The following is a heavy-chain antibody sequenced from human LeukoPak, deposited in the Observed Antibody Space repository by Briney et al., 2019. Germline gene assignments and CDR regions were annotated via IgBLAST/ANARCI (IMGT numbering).Heavy chain of an antibody. D-gene: IGHD2-8*02. CDR2: IYYSGST. V-gene: IGHV4-59*01. CDR3: ARDRDRDTGGYYYHMDV. Sequence: PSETLSLTCTVSGDSISNYYWNWIRQTPGKGLEWIGYIYYSGSTLYNPSLKSRVIISVDKSKNQISLLMNSVTAADTAVYYCARDRDRDTGGYYYHMDVWGKGTTVSVS. J-gene: IGHJ6*03. CDR1: GDSISNYY.